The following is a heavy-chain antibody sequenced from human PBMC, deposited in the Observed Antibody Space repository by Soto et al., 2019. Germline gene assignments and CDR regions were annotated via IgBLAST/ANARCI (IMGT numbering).Heavy chain of an antibody. CDR3: AREGRAAAGGVDY. Sequence: GGSLRLSCAASGFTVSSNYMSWVRQAPGKGLEWVAVISYDGSNKYYADSVKGRFTISRDNSKNTLYLQMNSLRAEDTAVYYCAREGRAAAGGVDYWGQGTLVTVSS. V-gene: IGHV3-30-3*01. J-gene: IGHJ4*02. CDR2: ISYDGSNK. D-gene: IGHD6-13*01. CDR1: GFTVSSNY.